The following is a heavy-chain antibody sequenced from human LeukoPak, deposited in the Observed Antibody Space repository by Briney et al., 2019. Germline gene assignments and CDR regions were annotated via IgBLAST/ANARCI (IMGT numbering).Heavy chain of an antibody. Sequence: SETLSLTCTVSGGSISSGDYYWSWIRQPPGKGLEWIGYIYYSGSTYYNPSLKSRVTISVDTSKNQFSLKLSSVTAADTAVYYCARLGHGSGWLKRDWYFDLWGRGTLVTVSS. V-gene: IGHV4-30-4*01. D-gene: IGHD6-19*01. CDR2: IYYSGST. CDR3: ARLGHGSGWLKRDWYFDL. CDR1: GGSISSGDYY. J-gene: IGHJ2*01.